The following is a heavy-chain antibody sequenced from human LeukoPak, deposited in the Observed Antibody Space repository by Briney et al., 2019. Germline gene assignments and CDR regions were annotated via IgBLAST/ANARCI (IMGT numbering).Heavy chain of an antibody. CDR1: GDTVSSNSAA. D-gene: IGHD3-16*02. V-gene: IGHV6-1*01. Sequence: SQTLSLTCAISGDTVSSNSAAWYWIRQTPSRGLEWLGREYYRSKWYNDYALSVKSRITINPDTSKNQFSLQLNSLTPEDTAVYYCARDPDPFSRLSVFDIWGQGTMVTVSP. CDR2: EYYRSKWYN. J-gene: IGHJ3*02. CDR3: ARDPDPFSRLSVFDI.